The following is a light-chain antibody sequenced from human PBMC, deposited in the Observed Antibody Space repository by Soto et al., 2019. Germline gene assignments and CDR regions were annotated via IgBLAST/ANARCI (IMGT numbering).Light chain of an antibody. CDR3: QQYTTYPLT. V-gene: IGKV1-5*03. Sequence: DIQMTQSPSTLSASVGDRVTITCRASQSISNLLAWYQQKPGRAPTLLIYRASTLQSGVPSRFSGSGSGTEFSLTISSLQPDDFVTYFCQQYTTYPLTFGQGTRLEMK. CDR2: RAS. J-gene: IGKJ5*01. CDR1: QSISNL.